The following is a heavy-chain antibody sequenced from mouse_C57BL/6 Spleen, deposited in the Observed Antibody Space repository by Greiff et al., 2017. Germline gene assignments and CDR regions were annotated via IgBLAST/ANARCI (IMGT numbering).Heavy chain of an antibody. CDR2: IDPEDGDT. CDR3: TRGLRHYFDY. J-gene: IGHJ2*01. CDR1: GFNIKDYY. D-gene: IGHD2-4*01. Sequence: VHVKQSGAELVRPGASVKLSCTASGFNIKDYYMHWVKQRPEQGLEWIGRIDPEDGDTEYAPKFQGKATMTADTSSNTAYLQLSSLTSEDTAVYYCTRGLRHYFDYWGQGTTLTVSS. V-gene: IGHV14-1*01.